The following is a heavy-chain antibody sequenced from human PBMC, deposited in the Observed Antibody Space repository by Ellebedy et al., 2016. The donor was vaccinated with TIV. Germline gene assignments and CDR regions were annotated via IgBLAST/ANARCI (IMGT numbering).Heavy chain of an antibody. J-gene: IGHJ5*02. D-gene: IGHD3-10*02. CDR1: GFTFDDYV. Sequence: PGGSLTLSCATSGFTFDDYVMHRVPPAPGKGLGWVAGISWNSNDIVYADSVKGRFTISRDNAKNSLYLQMNSLRAEDMALYYCARYPSRSYWAGKYYVDLWGQGSLVTVSS. CDR2: ISWNSNDI. V-gene: IGHV3-9*03. CDR3: ARYPSRSYWAGKYYVDL.